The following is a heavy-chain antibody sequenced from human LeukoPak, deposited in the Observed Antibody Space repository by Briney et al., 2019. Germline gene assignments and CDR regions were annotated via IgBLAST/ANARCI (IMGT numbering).Heavy chain of an antibody. CDR1: GFSFSSYW. J-gene: IGHJ4*02. Sequence: GGSLRLSCAGPGFSFSSYWMSWVRQAPGKGLEWVAYIKDDGSEKDYVDSVKGRFTISRDNAKNSLHLQMNSLRAEDTAMYYCTREERWGQGTLVTVSS. CDR3: TREER. V-gene: IGHV3-7*01. CDR2: IKDDGSEK.